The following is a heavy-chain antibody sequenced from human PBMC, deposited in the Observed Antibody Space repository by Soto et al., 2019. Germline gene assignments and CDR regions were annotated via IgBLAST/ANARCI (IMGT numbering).Heavy chain of an antibody. D-gene: IGHD3-3*01. V-gene: IGHV1-18*01. CDR3: ARGEDLEWSYIFDY. CDR2: INAYNGNT. J-gene: IGHJ4*02. Sequence: GASVKVSCKASGYTFTSYGISWVRQAPGQGLEWMGWINAYNGNTNYTQKLQGRVTMTTDTSADTAYMELSSLRSEDTAVYYCARGEDLEWSYIFDYWGQGTLVTVSS. CDR1: GYTFTSYG.